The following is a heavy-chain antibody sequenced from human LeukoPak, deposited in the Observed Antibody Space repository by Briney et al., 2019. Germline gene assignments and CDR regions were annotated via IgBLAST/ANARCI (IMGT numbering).Heavy chain of an antibody. CDR1: GFTFSSYA. J-gene: IGHJ4*02. Sequence: GGSLRLSCAASGFTFSSYAMSWVRQAPGKGLEWVSAISGSGGSTYYADSVKGRFTISRDNSKNTLYLQMNSLRAEDTAVYYCAKDFVATHGDRRGPDQVYYFDYWGQGTLVTVSS. D-gene: IGHD4-17*01. V-gene: IGHV3-23*01. CDR2: ISGSGGST. CDR3: AKDFVATHGDRRGPDQVYYFDY.